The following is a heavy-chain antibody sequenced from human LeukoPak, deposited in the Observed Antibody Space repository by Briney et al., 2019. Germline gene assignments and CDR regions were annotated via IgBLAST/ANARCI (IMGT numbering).Heavy chain of an antibody. CDR1: GFTFSSYE. CDR3: ARGSGVSEFDY. Sequence: GGSLRLSCAASGFTFSSYEMNWVRQAPGKGLEWVSYISSSGSTIYYADSVKGRFTISRDNAKNSLYLQMNSLRAEDTAVYYRARGSGVSEFDYWGQGTLVTVSS. CDR2: ISSSGSTI. J-gene: IGHJ4*02. D-gene: IGHD6-13*01. V-gene: IGHV3-48*03.